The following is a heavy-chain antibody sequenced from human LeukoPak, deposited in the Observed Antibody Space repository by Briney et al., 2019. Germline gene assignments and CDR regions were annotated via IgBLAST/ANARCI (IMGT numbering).Heavy chain of an antibody. CDR3: ARDILYCTNGVCYDAFDI. CDR2: IDYSGST. CDR1: GGSISSYY. J-gene: IGHJ3*02. V-gene: IGHV4-59*01. Sequence: SETPSLTCTVSGGSISSYYWSWIRQPPGKGLEWIGYIDYSGSTNYNPSLKSRVTISVDTSKNQFSLKLSSVTAADTAVYYCARDILYCTNGVCYDAFDIWGQGTMVTVSS. D-gene: IGHD2-8*01.